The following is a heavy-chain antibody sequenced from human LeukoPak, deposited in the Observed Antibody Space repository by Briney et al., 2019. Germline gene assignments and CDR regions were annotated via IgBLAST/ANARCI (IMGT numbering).Heavy chain of an antibody. J-gene: IGHJ4*02. D-gene: IGHD2-15*01. CDR1: GGSFSGYY. V-gene: IGHV4-34*01. CDR3: ARGSQSLGYCSGGSCRAKIFDY. Sequence: SETLSLTCAVYGGSFSGYYWSWIRQPPGKGLEWIGEINHSGSTNYNPSLKSRVTISVDTSKNQFSLRLSSVTAADTAVYYCARGSQSLGYCSGGSCRAKIFDYWGQGTLVTVSS. CDR2: INHSGST.